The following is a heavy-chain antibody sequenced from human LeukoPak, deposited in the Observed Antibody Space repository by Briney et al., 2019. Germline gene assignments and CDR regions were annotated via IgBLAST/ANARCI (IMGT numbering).Heavy chain of an antibody. V-gene: IGHV4-30-4*01. Sequence: SETLSLTCAVSGGSISSSNWWSWIRQPPGKGLEWIGYIYYNGSTYYNPSLKSRVTISVDTSKNQFSLKLSSVTAADTAVYYCARDSGSEYYDFWSGWHGMDVWGQGTTVTVSS. CDR2: IYYNGST. CDR3: ARDSGSEYYDFWSGWHGMDV. J-gene: IGHJ6*02. D-gene: IGHD3-3*01. CDR1: GGSISSSNW.